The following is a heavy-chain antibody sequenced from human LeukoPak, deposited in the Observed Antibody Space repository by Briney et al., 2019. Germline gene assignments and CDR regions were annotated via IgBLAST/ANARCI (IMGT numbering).Heavy chain of an antibody. D-gene: IGHD5-18*01. CDR3: ARDLAYSRLDY. CDR1: GFTFSRAW. CDR2: INPDGNKK. V-gene: IGHV3-7*01. Sequence: GGSLRLSCAASGFTFSRAWMSWLRQAPGEGLEWVASINPDGNKKYSADSVKGRFTISRDNAENSLHLQMNSPRVEDTAFYYCARDLAYSRLDYWGQGMLVTVSS. J-gene: IGHJ4*02.